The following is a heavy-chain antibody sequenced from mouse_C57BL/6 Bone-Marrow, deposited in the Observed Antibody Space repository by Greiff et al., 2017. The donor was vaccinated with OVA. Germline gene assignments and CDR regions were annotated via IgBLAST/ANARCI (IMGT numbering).Heavy chain of an antibody. CDR3: TYYYGSLYYFDY. J-gene: IGHJ2*01. V-gene: IGHV6-6*01. CDR2: IRNKANNHAT. Sequence: EVQLQESGGGLVQPGGSMKLSCAASGFTFSDAWMDWVRQSPEKGLEWVAEIRNKANNHATYYAESVKGRFTISRDDSKSSVYLQMNSLRAEDTGIYYCTYYYGSLYYFDYWGQGTTLTVSS. D-gene: IGHD1-1*01. CDR1: GFTFSDAW.